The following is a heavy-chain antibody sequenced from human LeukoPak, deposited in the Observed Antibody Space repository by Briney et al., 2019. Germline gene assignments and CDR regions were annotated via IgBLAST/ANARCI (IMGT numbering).Heavy chain of an antibody. CDR1: GGSVSSYY. V-gene: IGHV4-59*08. J-gene: IGHJ4*02. CDR2: IYYSGST. CDR3: ARHFGDAYKRSFDF. Sequence: PSETLSLTCTVSGGSVSSYYWSWIRQPPGKGLEWIGYIYYSGSTNYNPSLKSRVTISVDTSKNQFSLKLRSVTAADTALYYCARHFGDAYKRSFDFWGQGTPVTVSS. D-gene: IGHD5-24*01.